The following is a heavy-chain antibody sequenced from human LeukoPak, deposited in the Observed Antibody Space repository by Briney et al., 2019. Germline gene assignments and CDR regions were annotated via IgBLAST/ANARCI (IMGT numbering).Heavy chain of an antibody. V-gene: IGHV1-24*01. D-gene: IGHD6-19*01. CDR2: LDPEDGET. J-gene: IGHJ4*02. CDR1: GYTLTELC. Sequence: ASVKVSCKVSGYTLTELCMYWVRQAPGKGLEWMGGLDPEDGETIYAQRFQGRVTMTEDTSTDTAYMELSSLRSEDTAVYYCARAPSGYSSTGWGQGTLVTVSS. CDR3: ARAPSGYSSTG.